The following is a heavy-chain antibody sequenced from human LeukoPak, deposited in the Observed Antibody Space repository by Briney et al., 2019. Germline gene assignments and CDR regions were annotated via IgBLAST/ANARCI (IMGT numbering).Heavy chain of an antibody. CDR1: GGSLSSYY. Sequence: PSETLSLTCTVSGGSLSSYYWSWIRQPPGKGLEWIGYIYYSGSTDYNPSLKSRVTISVDTSKNQFSLKLSSVTAADTAVYYCARTRDYGDYYRLDYWGREPWSPSPQ. CDR3: ARTRDYGDYYRLDY. CDR2: IYYSGST. J-gene: IGHJ4*02. V-gene: IGHV4-59*01. D-gene: IGHD4-17*01.